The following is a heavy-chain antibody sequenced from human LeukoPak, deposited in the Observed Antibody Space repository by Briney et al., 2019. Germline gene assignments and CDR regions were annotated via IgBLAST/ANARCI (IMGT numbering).Heavy chain of an antibody. CDR1: GLTFSRDW. D-gene: IGHD2-2*02. CDR3: AKEDSYCSSSSCYSFDS. V-gene: IGHV3-23*01. Sequence: GGSLRLSCAASGLTFSRDWMHWVRQAPGKGLEWVSGISAGGESTYSADSVKGRFTVSRDNSKNTLYVQMNSLRVEDTALYYCAKEDSYCSSSSCYSFDSWGQGTLVTVSS. J-gene: IGHJ4*02. CDR2: ISAGGEST.